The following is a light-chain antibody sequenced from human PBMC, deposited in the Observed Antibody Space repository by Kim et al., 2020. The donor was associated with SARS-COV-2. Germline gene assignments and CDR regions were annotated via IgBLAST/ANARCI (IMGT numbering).Light chain of an antibody. CDR1: QDISYR. V-gene: IGKV1-33*01. Sequence: GDRVTITCQASQDISYRLKWYPQKPGKAPKVVIADAANLQSGAPSSFSGSGSGTEFTFSIDNMQPEDIATYYCMQYDELPYTFGRGTKLEIK. CDR3: MQYDELPYT. CDR2: DAA. J-gene: IGKJ2*01.